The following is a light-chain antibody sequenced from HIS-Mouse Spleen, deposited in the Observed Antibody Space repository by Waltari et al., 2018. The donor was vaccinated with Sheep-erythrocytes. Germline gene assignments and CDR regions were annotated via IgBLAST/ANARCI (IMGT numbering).Light chain of an antibody. V-gene: IGLV2-11*01. CDR3: CSYAGSYNHV. Sequence: QSALTQPRSVSGSPGQSVTISCTGTSSDGGGYNYVSCYQHPPGKAPKLMIYDVSKRPSGVPDRFSGSKSGNTASLTISGLQAEDEADYYCCSYAGSYNHVFATGTKVTVL. CDR2: DVS. J-gene: IGLJ1*01. CDR1: SSDGGGYNY.